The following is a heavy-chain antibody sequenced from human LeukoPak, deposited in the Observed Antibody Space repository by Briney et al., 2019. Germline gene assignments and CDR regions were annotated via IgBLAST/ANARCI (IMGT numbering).Heavy chain of an antibody. J-gene: IGHJ3*01. D-gene: IGHD5-12*01. V-gene: IGHV3-7*01. CDR2: IKEDGTQK. Sequence: GGSLRLSCAASGFTFSNDWMAWVRQGPGKGLEWVALIKEDGTQKNYVDSVKGRFTISRDNAKSSLCLQMNSLRAEDTALYYCVRDPGYGALDVWGQGTMVTVSS. CDR3: VRDPGYGALDV. CDR1: GFTFSNDW.